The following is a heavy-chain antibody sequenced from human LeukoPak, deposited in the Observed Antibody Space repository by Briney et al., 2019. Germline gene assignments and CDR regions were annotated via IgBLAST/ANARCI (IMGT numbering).Heavy chain of an antibody. J-gene: IGHJ5*02. Sequence: SVKVSCKASGGTFSSYAISWVRQAPGQGLEWMGGIIPIFGTSNYAQKFQGRVTITADESTSTAYMELSSLRSEDTAVYYCARVGDGSSSDLSWFDPWGQGTLVTVSS. D-gene: IGHD6-6*01. CDR3: ARVGDGSSSDLSWFDP. CDR1: GGTFSSYA. V-gene: IGHV1-69*13. CDR2: IIPIFGTS.